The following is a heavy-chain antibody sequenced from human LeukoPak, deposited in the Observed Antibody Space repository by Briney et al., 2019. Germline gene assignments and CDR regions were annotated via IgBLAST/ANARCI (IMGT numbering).Heavy chain of an antibody. CDR2: ISYDGSNK. J-gene: IGHJ4*02. D-gene: IGHD5-12*01. V-gene: IGHV3-30-3*01. CDR3: ARDPVVATQLYFDY. Sequence: PGGSLRLSCAASGFTFSSYAMHWVRQAPGKGLEWVAVISYDGSNKYYADSVKGRFTISRDNSKNTLYLQMNSLRAEDTAVYYCARDPVVATQLYFDYWGQGTLVTVSS. CDR1: GFTFSSYA.